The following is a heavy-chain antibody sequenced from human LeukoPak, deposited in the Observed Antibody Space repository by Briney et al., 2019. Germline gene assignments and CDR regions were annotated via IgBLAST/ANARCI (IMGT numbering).Heavy chain of an antibody. V-gene: IGHV5-10-1*01. J-gene: IGHJ6*02. D-gene: IGHD1-26*01. CDR3: ARNLVGATGKDV. Sequence: KVSCTASGYTFTSYWISWVRQMPGKGLEWMGRIDPSDSYTNYSPSFQGHVTISADKSISTAYLQWSSLKASDTAMYYCARNLVGATGKDVWGQGTTVTVSS. CDR2: IDPSDSYT. CDR1: GYTFTSYW.